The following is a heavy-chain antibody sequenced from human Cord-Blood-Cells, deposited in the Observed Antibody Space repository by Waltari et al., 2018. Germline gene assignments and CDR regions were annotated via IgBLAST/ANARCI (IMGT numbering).Heavy chain of an antibody. J-gene: IGHJ4*02. CDR3: ARAPVRYYFDY. D-gene: IGHD3-22*01. Sequence: QVQLVESGGGVVQPGRSLRLSCAASGFTFSSYAMHWVRQAPGKGLEWVAVISYDGSNKYSADSVKGRFTISRDNSKNTLYLQMNSLRAEDTAVYYCARAPVRYYFDYWGQGTLVTVSS. V-gene: IGHV3-30*04. CDR1: GFTFSSYA. CDR2: ISYDGSNK.